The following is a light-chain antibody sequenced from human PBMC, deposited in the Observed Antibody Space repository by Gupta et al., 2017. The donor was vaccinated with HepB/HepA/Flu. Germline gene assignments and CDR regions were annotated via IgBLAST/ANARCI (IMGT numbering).Light chain of an antibody. J-gene: IGKJ1*01. CDR2: RAS. Sequence: DIQMTQSPSTVSASVGDRVTITCRASQSISDWLAWYQQKPGKAPNLLIYRASTLESGVPSRFSGSGSGTEFTLTISRLQPDDFATYYCQEVSGSSWTFGQGTKVEIK. CDR3: QEVSGSSWT. V-gene: IGKV1-5*03. CDR1: QSISDW.